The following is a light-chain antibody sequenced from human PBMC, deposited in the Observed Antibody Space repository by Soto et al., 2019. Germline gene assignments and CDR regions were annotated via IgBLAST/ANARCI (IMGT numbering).Light chain of an antibody. CDR3: QSYDSSLIGVV. Sequence: QSVLTQPPSVAGAPGQRVTISCTGSSSNIGARYDVHWYQQLPGTAPKLLIYDDINRPSGVPDRFSGSQSGTSASLAITGLQAADEAEYYCQSYDSSLIGVVFGGGTKLTVL. CDR2: DDI. CDR1: SSNIGARYD. V-gene: IGLV1-40*01. J-gene: IGLJ2*01.